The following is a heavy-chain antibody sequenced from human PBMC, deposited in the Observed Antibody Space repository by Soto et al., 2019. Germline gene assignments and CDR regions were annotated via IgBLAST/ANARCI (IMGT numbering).Heavy chain of an antibody. V-gene: IGHV1-24*01. J-gene: IGHJ4*02. CDR3: ATMGKDSSGYYPLPIDY. CDR2: FDPEDGET. Sequence: ASVKVSCKVSGYTLTELSMHWVRQAPGKGLEWMGGFDPEDGETIYAQKFQGRVTMTEDTSTDTAYMELSSLRSEDTAVYYCATMGKDSSGYYPLPIDYWGQGTLVTVYS. D-gene: IGHD3-22*01. CDR1: GYTLTELS.